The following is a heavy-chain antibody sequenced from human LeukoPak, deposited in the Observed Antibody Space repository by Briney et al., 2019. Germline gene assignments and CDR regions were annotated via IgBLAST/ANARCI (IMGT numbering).Heavy chain of an antibody. J-gene: IGHJ5*02. CDR3: ARDRIAAAGTKAGWFDP. V-gene: IGHV1-46*01. D-gene: IGHD6-13*01. CDR1: GYTFTSYY. Sequence: ASVKVSCKASGYTFTSYYMHWVRQAPGQGLEWMGIINPSGGSTSYAQKFQGRVTMTRDTSTSTVYMEQSSLRSEDTAVYYCARDRIAAAGTKAGWFDPWGQGTLVTVSS. CDR2: INPSGGST.